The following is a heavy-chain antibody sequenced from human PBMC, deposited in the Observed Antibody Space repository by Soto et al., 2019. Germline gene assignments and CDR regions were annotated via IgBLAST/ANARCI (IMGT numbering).Heavy chain of an antibody. CDR1: GFTFSSYG. D-gene: IGHD6-19*01. CDR3: AKDAGYSSGWYGGYYYYGMDV. CDR2: ISYDGSNK. V-gene: IGHV3-30*18. Sequence: GGSLRLSCAASGFTFSSYGMHWARQAPGKGLEWVAVISYDGSNKYYADSVKGRFTISRDNSKNTLYLQMNSLRAEDTAVYYCAKDAGYSSGWYGGYYYYGMDVWGQGTTVTVSS. J-gene: IGHJ6*02.